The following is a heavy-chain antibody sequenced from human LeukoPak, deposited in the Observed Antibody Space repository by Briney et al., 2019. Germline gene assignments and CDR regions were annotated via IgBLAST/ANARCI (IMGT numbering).Heavy chain of an antibody. V-gene: IGHV4-4*02. Sequence: GSLRLSCAASGFTVSSNYMSWVRQAPGKGLEWIGYIYHSGSTYYNPSLKSRVTISVDRSKNQFSLKLSSVTAADTAVYYCARGNSGYDTNFDYWGQGTLVTVSS. CDR1: GFTVSSNY. J-gene: IGHJ4*02. CDR2: IYHSGST. D-gene: IGHD5-12*01. CDR3: ARGNSGYDTNFDY.